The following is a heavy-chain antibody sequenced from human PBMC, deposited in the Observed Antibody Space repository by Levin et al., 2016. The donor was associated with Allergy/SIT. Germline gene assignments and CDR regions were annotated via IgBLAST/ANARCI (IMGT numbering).Heavy chain of an antibody. D-gene: IGHD7-27*01. V-gene: IGHV4-59*01. CDR3: TRENWGSGYFDL. Sequence: SETLSLTCIVSGASTSSYYWSWIRQSPGKGLEWIGYIYYSGNTNYNPSLKSRVTISLDTSKNQFSLRLSSVTAADTAVYYCTRENWGSGYFDLWGRGTLVTVSS. CDR2: IYYSGNT. J-gene: IGHJ2*01. CDR1: GASTSSYY.